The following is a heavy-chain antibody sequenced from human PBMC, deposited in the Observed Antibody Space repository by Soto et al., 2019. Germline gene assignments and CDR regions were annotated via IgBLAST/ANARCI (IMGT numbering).Heavy chain of an antibody. V-gene: IGHV4-39*01. J-gene: IGHJ4*02. CDR2: IHYSGRT. CDR3: ARTYFGSGSQYY. CDR1: GGSISDSDNY. D-gene: IGHD3-10*01. Sequence: QLQLQESGPGLVEPSETLSLTCTVSGGSISDSDNYWGWIRQSPGKGLEWIGSIHYSGRTYQTPSLKSRVTIPVDTSKNQFSLKLSSVTAADTAVYYCARTYFGSGSQYYWGQGALVTVSS.